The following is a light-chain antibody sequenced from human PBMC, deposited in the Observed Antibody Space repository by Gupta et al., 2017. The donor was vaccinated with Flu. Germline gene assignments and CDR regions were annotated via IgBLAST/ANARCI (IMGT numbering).Light chain of an antibody. CDR3: QSADSSGTYQM. J-gene: IGLJ3*02. CDR1: ALPKQY. Sequence: SYELTQSPSVSVSPGQMARITCSGDALPKQYGYWYQQKPGQAPVLVIFKDSERPSGIPERFSGSSSGTTVTLTISGVQAADEADYYCQSADSSGTYQMFGGVTKLTVL. CDR2: KDS. V-gene: IGLV3-25*02.